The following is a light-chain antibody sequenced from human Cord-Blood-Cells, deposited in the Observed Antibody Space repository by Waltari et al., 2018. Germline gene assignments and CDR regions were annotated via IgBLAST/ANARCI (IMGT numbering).Light chain of an antibody. CDR2: GNS. V-gene: IGLV1-40*01. Sequence: QSVLTQPPSVSGAPGKRVTISCTGSSSNIGAGYDVHWYQQLPGTAPKLLIYGNSNRPSGVPDRVSRSTCGSSASLAITGLQAEDEADYYCQSYDSSLSGSVFGGGTKLTVL. CDR3: QSYDSSLSGSV. J-gene: IGLJ3*02. CDR1: SSNIGAGYD.